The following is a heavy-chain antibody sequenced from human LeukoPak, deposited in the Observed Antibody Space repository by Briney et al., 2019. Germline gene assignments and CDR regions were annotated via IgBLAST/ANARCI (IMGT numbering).Heavy chain of an antibody. D-gene: IGHD6-19*01. V-gene: IGHV3-64D*06. CDR2: ISGNGVAT. CDR3: IKDRGSSGWDFDS. CDR1: GFVFSDYA. Sequence: GGSLRLSCSASGFVFSDYAMHWARQAPGKGLEYLSGISGNGVATYYVDSVQGRFTVSRDNSKTTLYLQINSPRREDTAFYYCIKDRGSSGWDFDSWGQGTLLTVSS. J-gene: IGHJ4*02.